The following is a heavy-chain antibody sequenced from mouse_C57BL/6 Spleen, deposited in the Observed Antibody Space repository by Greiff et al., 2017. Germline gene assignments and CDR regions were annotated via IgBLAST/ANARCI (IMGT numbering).Heavy chain of an antibody. J-gene: IGHJ3*01. CDR2: IYPGGGYT. V-gene: IGHV1-63*01. CDR1: GYTFTNYW. Sequence: VKLMESGAELVRPGTSVKMSCKASGYTFTNYWIGWAKQRPGHGLEWIGDIYPGGGYTNYNEKFKGKATLTADKSSSTAYMQFSSLTSEDSAIYYCARSNDGYFAYWGQGTLVTVSA. CDR3: ARSNDGYFAY. D-gene: IGHD2-3*01.